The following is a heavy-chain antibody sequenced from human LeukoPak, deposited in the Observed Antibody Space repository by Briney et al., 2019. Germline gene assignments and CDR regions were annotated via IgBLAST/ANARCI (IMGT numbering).Heavy chain of an antibody. D-gene: IGHD6-19*01. CDR3: ASVAMACTKWFDP. Sequence: SETLSLTCAVYGVSFSGYYWSWVRQPPGKGLEWIGEINHSGSTNYNPSLKSRVTISVDTSKNQFSLKLSSVTAADTAVYYCASVAMACTKWFDPWGQGTLVTVSS. J-gene: IGHJ5*02. V-gene: IGHV4-34*01. CDR2: INHSGST. CDR1: GVSFSGYY.